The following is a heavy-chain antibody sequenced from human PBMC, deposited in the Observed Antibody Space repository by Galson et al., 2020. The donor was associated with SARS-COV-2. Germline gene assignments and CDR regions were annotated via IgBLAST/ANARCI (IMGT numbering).Heavy chain of an antibody. CDR2: SYYSGST. CDR1: GYSIRSDYY. CDR3: ARSSYYYDRSAYLELDAFDI. D-gene: IGHD3-22*01. Sequence: SETLSLTCAVSGYSIRSDYYWGWIRQPPGKGLEWIGSSYYSGSTNYNPSLKSRITISIDTSSNQFSLRLHSVTAADTAVYYCARSSYYYDRSAYLELDAFDIWGRGTMVTVSS. V-gene: IGHV4-38-2*01. J-gene: IGHJ3*02.